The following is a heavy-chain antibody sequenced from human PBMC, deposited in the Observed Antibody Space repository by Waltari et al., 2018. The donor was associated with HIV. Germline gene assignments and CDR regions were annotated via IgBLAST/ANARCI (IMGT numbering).Heavy chain of an antibody. V-gene: IGHV3-30*02. CDR2: LRYDGNTK. CDR3: AKELRSGYSYYYYGMDV. CDR1: GFSFSISG. Sequence: QGQLVESGGGVVQPGGSLRLSCAASGFSFSISGMHWFRQAPGKGLGWGTFLRYDGNTKYYADSVKGRFTISRDNSKNTLYLQRSSLRAEDTAVYYCAKELRSGYSYYYYGMDVWGQGTTVTVSS. D-gene: IGHD2-15*01. J-gene: IGHJ6*02.